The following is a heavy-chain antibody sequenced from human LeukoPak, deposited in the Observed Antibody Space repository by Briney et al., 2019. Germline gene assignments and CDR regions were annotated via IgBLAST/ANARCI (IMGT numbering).Heavy chain of an antibody. V-gene: IGHV4-34*01. CDR2: INHSGST. Sequence: SETLSLTCAVYGGSFSGYYWSWIRQPPGKGLEWIGEINHSGSTNYNPSLKSRVTISVDTSKNQFSLKLSSVTAADTAVYYCARARSRSGKYYYGMDVWGQGTTVTVSS. CDR1: GGSFSGYY. J-gene: IGHJ6*02. CDR3: ARARSRSGKYYYGMDV. D-gene: IGHD6-19*01.